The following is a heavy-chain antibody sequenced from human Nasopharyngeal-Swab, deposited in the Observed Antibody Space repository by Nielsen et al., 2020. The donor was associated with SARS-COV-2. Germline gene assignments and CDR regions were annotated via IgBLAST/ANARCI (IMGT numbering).Heavy chain of an antibody. CDR2: ISYDGSNK. V-gene: IGHV3-30*18. J-gene: IGHJ6*03. CDR1: GFTFSSYG. CDR3: AKDGYYDFWSGYQKPKGGYMDV. D-gene: IGHD3-3*01. Sequence: GESLKISCAASGFTFSSYGMHWVRQAPGKGLEWVAVISYDGSNKYYADSVKGRFTISRDNSKNTLYLQMNSLRAEDTAVYYCAKDGYYDFWSGYQKPKGGYMDVWGKGTTGTVSS.